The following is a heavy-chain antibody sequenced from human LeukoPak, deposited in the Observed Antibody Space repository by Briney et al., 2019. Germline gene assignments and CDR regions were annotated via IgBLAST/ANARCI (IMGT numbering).Heavy chain of an antibody. V-gene: IGHV1-69*04. CDR2: IIPILGIA. Sequence: GASVKVSCKASGGTFSSYTISWVRQAPGQGLEWMGRIIPILGIANYAQKFQGRVTITADKSTSTAYMELSSLRSEDTTVYYCATDLYDSSGYYPFAFDIWGQGTMVTVSS. D-gene: IGHD3-22*01. CDR3: ATDLYDSSGYYPFAFDI. CDR1: GGTFSSYT. J-gene: IGHJ3*02.